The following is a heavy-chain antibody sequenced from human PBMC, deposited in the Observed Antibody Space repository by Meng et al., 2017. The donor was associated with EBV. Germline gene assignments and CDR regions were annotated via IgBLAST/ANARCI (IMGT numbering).Heavy chain of an antibody. CDR1: GFTLISYS. CDR2: ISSNSIDI. V-gene: IGHV3-21*01. J-gene: IGHJ4*02. D-gene: IGHD2-8*01. CDR3: ARDRTSNRFDY. Sequence: VELEGDGGGLDKPGESLSFSSAASGFTLISYSMNWVRLAPGKGLEWVSSISSNSIDIYYADLVKGRFTISRDNAKNSLFLQMNSLRAEDTAVYYCARDRTSNRFDYWGQGTLVTVSS.